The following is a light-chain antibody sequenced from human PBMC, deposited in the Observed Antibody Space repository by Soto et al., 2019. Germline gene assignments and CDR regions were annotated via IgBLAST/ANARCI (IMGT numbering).Light chain of an antibody. CDR2: PTS. CDR1: QYINTR. Sequence: IVVKKSPATLSSFPGDRVTLSCRASQYINTRLAWYQQRPGQAPRLLIYPTSIRAAGIPARFSASGSGTDFTLTISDVQPEDFALYYCHQCQSWLRTFGQGTMVDIK. J-gene: IGKJ1*01. CDR3: HQCQSWLRT. V-gene: IGKV3D-15*03.